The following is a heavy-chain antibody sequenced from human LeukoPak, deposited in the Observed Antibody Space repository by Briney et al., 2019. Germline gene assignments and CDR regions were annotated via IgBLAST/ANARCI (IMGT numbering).Heavy chain of an antibody. V-gene: IGHV1-18*04. Sequence: ASVKVSCKASGYTFTGYYMHWVRQAPGQGLEWMGWINVYNGYTQYAQKLQGRVTMTTDTSTSTVYMELRSLRSDDTAVYYCARDADYGSGSFTAFDIWGQGTMVIVSS. J-gene: IGHJ3*02. CDR3: ARDADYGSGSFTAFDI. D-gene: IGHD3-10*01. CDR1: GYTFTGYY. CDR2: INVYNGYT.